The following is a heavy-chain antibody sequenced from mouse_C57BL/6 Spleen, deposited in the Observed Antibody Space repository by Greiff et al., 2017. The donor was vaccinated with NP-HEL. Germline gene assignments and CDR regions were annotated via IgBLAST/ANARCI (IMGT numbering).Heavy chain of an antibody. Sequence: QVQLKQSGAELVKPGASVKMSCKASGYTFTSYWITWVKQRPGQGLEWIGDIYPGSGSTNYNEKFKSKATLTVDTSSSTAYMQLSSLTSEDSAVYYCARGAYDYDDAMDYWGQGTSVTVSS. CDR1: GYTFTSYW. CDR2: IYPGSGST. V-gene: IGHV1-55*01. D-gene: IGHD2-4*01. CDR3: ARGAYDYDDAMDY. J-gene: IGHJ4*01.